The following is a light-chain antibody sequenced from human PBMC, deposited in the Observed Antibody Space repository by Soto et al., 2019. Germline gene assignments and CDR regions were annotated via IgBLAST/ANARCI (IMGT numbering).Light chain of an antibody. Sequence: DIQMTQSPSSLSASVGDRVTITCRASQSISNYLNWYQQKPGKAPKLLIYAASSLQSGVPSRFSGSGSGTDFTLTISSLQPEDFAIYYCQQSYITRTFGQGTRVEIK. J-gene: IGKJ1*01. CDR1: QSISNY. CDR2: AAS. CDR3: QQSYITRT. V-gene: IGKV1-39*01.